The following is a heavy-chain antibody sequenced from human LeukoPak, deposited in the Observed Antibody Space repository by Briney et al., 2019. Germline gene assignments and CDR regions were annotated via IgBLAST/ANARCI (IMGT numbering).Heavy chain of an antibody. CDR2: INTNTGNP. D-gene: IGHD6-6*01. Sequence: GASVKVSRKASGYTFTSYAMNWVRQAPGQGLEWMGWINTNTGNPTYAQGFTGRFVFSLDTSVSTAYLQISSLKAEDTAVYYCARDGTSSSSWGDEEQLDYWGQGTLVTVSS. V-gene: IGHV7-4-1*02. J-gene: IGHJ4*02. CDR3: ARDGTSSSSWGDEEQLDY. CDR1: GYTFTSYA.